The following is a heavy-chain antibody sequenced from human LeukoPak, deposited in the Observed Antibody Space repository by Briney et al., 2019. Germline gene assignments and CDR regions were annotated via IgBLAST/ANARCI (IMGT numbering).Heavy chain of an antibody. CDR2: IYPGDSDT. CDR3: ARTAGYSSSWFDY. D-gene: IGHD6-13*01. CDR1: GYIFTDYW. V-gene: IGHV5-51*01. J-gene: IGHJ4*02. Sequence: GESLKISCKGSGYIFTDYWIGWVRQMPGKGPEWMGIIYPGDSDTRYSPSFQGQVTISADKSISTAYLQWSSLKASDTAMYYCARTAGYSSSWFDYWGQGTLVTVSS.